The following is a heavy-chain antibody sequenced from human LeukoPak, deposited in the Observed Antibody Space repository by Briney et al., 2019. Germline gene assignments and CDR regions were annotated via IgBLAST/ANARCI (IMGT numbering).Heavy chain of an antibody. D-gene: IGHD3-3*01. J-gene: IGHJ3*02. CDR1: GYSISSGYY. CDR3: ARPYYDFWSGFDAFDI. Sequence: SETLSLTCAVSGYSISSGYYWGWIRQPPGKGLEWIGSIYHSGSTYYIPSLKSRVTISVDTSKNQFSLKLSSVTAADTAVYYCARPYYDFWSGFDAFDIWGQGTMVTVSS. CDR2: IYHSGST. V-gene: IGHV4-38-2*01.